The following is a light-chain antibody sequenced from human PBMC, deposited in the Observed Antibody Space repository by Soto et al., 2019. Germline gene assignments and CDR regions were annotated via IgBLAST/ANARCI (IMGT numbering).Light chain of an antibody. J-gene: IGLJ3*02. CDR3: QSYDSSLSGSGV. CDR2: GHN. CDR1: YSNIGAGYE. V-gene: IGLV1-40*01. Sequence: QSVLTQPPSVSGAPGQSVTISCTGSYSNIGAGYEVHWYQQIPGTAPKLLISGHNNRPSGVPDRFFGSKSGTSASLTIIGLQAEDEADYYCQSYDSSLSGSGVFGGGTKLTV.